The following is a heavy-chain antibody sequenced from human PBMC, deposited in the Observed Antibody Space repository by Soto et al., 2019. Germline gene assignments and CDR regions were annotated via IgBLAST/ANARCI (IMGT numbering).Heavy chain of an antibody. CDR3: ARLTGHSGSYLYY. CDR2: IYYSGST. CDR1: GGSISSSSYY. Sequence: QLQLQESGPGLVKPSETLSLTCTVSGGSISSSSYYWGWIRQPPGKGLEWIGSIYYSGSTYYNPSLKSRVTISVDTSKNQFSLKLSSVTAADTAVYYCARLTGHSGSYLYYWGQGTLLTVSS. D-gene: IGHD1-26*01. V-gene: IGHV4-39*01. J-gene: IGHJ4*02.